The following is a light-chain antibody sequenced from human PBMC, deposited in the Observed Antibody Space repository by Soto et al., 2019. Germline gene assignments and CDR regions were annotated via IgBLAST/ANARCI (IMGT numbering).Light chain of an antibody. CDR2: GAS. Sequence: IVMTQSPATLSVSPGERANLSCRASQSVGTKLAWYQQTPGQAPRLLIYGASNRATGVPSRFSGSGSGTEFTLTISSLQPDDFATYYCQHYNSYSEAFGQGTKVDNK. J-gene: IGKJ1*01. V-gene: IGKV3-15*01. CDR3: QHYNSYSEA. CDR1: QSVGTK.